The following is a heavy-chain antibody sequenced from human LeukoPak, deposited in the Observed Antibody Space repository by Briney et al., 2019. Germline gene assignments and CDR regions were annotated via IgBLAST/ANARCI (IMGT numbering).Heavy chain of an antibody. Sequence: SETLSLTCTVSGGSISSSSYYWGWIRQPPGKGLEWIGSIYYSGSTYYNPSLKSRVTISVDTSKNQFSLKLSSVTAADTAVYYCAKHNADSFGSGASYYYYLAVCNQGTTVT. CDR1: GGSISSSSYY. CDR2: IYYSGST. J-gene: IGHJ6*03. V-gene: IGHV4-39*01. CDR3: AKHNADSFGSGASYYYYLAV. D-gene: IGHD3-10*01.